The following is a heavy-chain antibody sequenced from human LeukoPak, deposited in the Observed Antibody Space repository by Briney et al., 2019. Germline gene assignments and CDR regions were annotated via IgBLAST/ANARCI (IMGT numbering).Heavy chain of an antibody. D-gene: IGHD3-3*01. V-gene: IGHV1-69*13. CDR1: GGTFSSYA. J-gene: IGHJ6*02. CDR2: IIPIFGTA. CDR3: ARIGEHITIFGVVRFYYYYGMDV. Sequence: ASVKVSCKASGGTFSSYAISWVRQAPGQGLEWMGGIIPIFGTANYAQKFQGRVTITADESTSTAYMELSSLRSEDTAVYYCARIGEHITIFGVVRFYYYYGMDVWGQGTTVTVSS.